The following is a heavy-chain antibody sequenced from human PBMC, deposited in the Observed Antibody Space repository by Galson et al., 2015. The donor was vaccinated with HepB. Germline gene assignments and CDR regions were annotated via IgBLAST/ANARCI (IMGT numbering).Heavy chain of an antibody. J-gene: IGHJ5*02. V-gene: IGHV1-69*01. D-gene: IGHD3-10*01. Sequence: SGAEVKKPGESLQISCKASGGTFSSYAISWVRQAPGQGLEWMGGIIPIFGTANYAQKFQGRVTITADESTSTAYMELSSLRSEDTAVYYCARDPVESYYGSGSYYNLDWFDPWGQGTLVTVSS. CDR3: ARDPVESYYGSGSYYNLDWFDP. CDR1: GGTFSSYA. CDR2: IIPIFGTA.